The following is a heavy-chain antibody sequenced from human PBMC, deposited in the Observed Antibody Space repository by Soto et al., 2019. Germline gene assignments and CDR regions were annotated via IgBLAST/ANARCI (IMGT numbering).Heavy chain of an antibody. D-gene: IGHD2-2*01. Sequence: PGGFLRLSCAVSGFSFSTYAMSWVRQAPGKGLEWVSGISAGGGNTYYADSVRGRFTISRDNSKDTLYLQITSLRAEDTAFYYCAKHAEYQLVSWFDPWGQGTLVTVSS. CDR2: ISAGGGNT. J-gene: IGHJ5*02. CDR3: AKHAEYQLVSWFDP. CDR1: GFSFSTYA. V-gene: IGHV3-23*01.